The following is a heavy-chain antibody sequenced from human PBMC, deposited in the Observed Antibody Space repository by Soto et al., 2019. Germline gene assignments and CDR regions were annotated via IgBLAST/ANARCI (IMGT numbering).Heavy chain of an antibody. Sequence: SLTCTVSGGSISSSSYYWGWIRQPPGKGLEWIGSIYYSGSTYYNPSLKSRVAISVDTSKNQFSLKLSSVTAADTAVYYCATTTRLERYDYVWGSHYYYSGMDVWGQGTTVTVSS. V-gene: IGHV4-39*01. CDR3: ATTTRLERYDYVWGSHYYYSGMDV. CDR2: IYYSGST. CDR1: GGSISSSSYY. D-gene: IGHD3-16*01. J-gene: IGHJ6*02.